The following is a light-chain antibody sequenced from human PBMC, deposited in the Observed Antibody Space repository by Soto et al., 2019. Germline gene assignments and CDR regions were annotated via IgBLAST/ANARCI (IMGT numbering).Light chain of an antibody. Sequence: EIPVNQSASTLSASLGYRVTITCGASQTISNCLAWYQQKPGKAPTLLIYDASTLERGVPSRFSGTGSGTDFTLSIDSLQPDDFATYYCQQYHTSSITFGQGTRLEIK. J-gene: IGKJ5*01. CDR2: DAS. CDR1: QTISNC. CDR3: QQYHTSSIT. V-gene: IGKV1-5*01.